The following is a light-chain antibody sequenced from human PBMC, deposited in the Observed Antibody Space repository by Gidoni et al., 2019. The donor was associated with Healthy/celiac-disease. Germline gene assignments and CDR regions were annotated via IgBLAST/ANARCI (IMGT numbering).Light chain of an antibody. Sequence: GQSVTISCTGTSSDVGGYNYVSWYQQHPGKAPKLMIYEVSKRPSGVPDRFSGSKSGNTASLTDSGLQAEDEADYYCSSYAGSNNLVFGGGTKLTVL. CDR3: SSYAGSNNLV. CDR2: EVS. J-gene: IGLJ2*01. CDR1: SSDVGGYNY. V-gene: IGLV2-8*01.